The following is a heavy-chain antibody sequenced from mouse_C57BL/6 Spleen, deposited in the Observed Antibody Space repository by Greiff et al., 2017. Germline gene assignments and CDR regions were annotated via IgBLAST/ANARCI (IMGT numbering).Heavy chain of an antibody. D-gene: IGHD2-2*01. V-gene: IGHV1-50*01. CDR1: GYTFTSYW. CDR2: IDPSDSYT. J-gene: IGHJ4*01. CDR3: ARRGVTTGMDY. Sequence: QVQLQQPGAELVKPGASVKLSCKASGYTFTSYWMQWVKQRPGQGLEWIGEIDPSDSYTNYNQKFKGKATLTVDTSSSTAYMQLSSLTSEDSAVYYCARRGVTTGMDYWGQGTSVTVSS.